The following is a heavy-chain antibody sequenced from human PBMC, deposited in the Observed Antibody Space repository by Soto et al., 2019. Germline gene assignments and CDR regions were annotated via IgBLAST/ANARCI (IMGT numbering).Heavy chain of an antibody. Sequence: SVKVSCKAPGGTFSSYAISWVRQAPGQGLEWMGGIIPIFGTANYAQKFQGRVTITADKSTSTAYMELSSLRSEDTAVYYCARESIAAAGTVIFDYWGQGTLVTVSS. J-gene: IGHJ4*02. CDR3: ARESIAAAGTVIFDY. V-gene: IGHV1-69*06. D-gene: IGHD6-13*01. CDR2: IIPIFGTA. CDR1: GGTFSSYA.